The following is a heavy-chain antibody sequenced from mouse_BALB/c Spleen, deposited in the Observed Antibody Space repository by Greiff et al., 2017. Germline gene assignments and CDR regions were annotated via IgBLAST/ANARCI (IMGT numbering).Heavy chain of an antibody. Sequence: EVHLVESGPGLVKPSQSLSLTCSVTGYSITSGYYWNWIRQFPGNKLEWMGYISYDGSNNYNPSLKNRISITRDTSKNQFFLKLNSVTTEDTATYYCARTTVVYFDYWGQGTTLTVSS. D-gene: IGHD1-1*01. CDR2: ISYDGSN. CDR3: ARTTVVYFDY. V-gene: IGHV3-6*02. CDR1: GYSITSGYY. J-gene: IGHJ2*01.